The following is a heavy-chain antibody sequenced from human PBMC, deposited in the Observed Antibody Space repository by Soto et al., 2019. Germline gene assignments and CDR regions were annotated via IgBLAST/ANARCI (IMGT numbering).Heavy chain of an antibody. Sequence: ASVKVSCKDSGYTFPSYGIRWVRQAPGQGLEWMGWISAYNGNTNYAQKLQGRVTMTTDTSTSTAYMELRSLRSDDPALYYCAGVRGYFVLAPADTRYSNSGTAVRRNRTTVTVSP. J-gene: IGHJ6*04. V-gene: IGHV1-18*01. CDR2: ISAYNGNT. CDR1: GYTFPSYG. D-gene: IGHD2-2*01. CDR3: AGVRGYFVLAPADTRYSNSGTAV.